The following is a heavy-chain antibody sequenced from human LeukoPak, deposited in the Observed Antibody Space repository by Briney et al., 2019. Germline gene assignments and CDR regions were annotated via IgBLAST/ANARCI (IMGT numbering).Heavy chain of an antibody. V-gene: IGHV4-59*11. J-gene: IGHJ4*02. CDR1: GGSISSHY. CDR3: ASWRWLQFSYFDY. Sequence: SETLSLTCTVSGGSISSHYWSWIRQPPGKGLEWIGYIYYSGSTNYNPSLKSRVTISVDTSKNQFSLKLSSVTAADTAVYYCASWRWLQFSYFDYWGQGTLVTVSS. CDR2: IYYSGST. D-gene: IGHD5-24*01.